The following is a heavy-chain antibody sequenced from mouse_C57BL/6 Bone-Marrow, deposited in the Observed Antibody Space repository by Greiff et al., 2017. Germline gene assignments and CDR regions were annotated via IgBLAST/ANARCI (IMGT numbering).Heavy chain of an antibody. Sequence: VQLQQSVAELVRPGASVKLSCTASGFNIKNTYMHWVKQSPEQGLEWIGRIDPANGNTKYAPKFQGKATITADTSSNTAYLQLSSLTSEDTAIYYCAPHYYGSSYDWYFDGWGTGTTVTVSS. CDR3: APHYYGSSYDWYFDG. V-gene: IGHV14-3*01. CDR2: IDPANGNT. J-gene: IGHJ1*03. CDR1: GFNIKNTY. D-gene: IGHD1-1*01.